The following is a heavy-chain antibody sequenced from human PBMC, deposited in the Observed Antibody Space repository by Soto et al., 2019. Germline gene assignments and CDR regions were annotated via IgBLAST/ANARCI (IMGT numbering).Heavy chain of an antibody. J-gene: IGHJ5*02. V-gene: IGHV5-51*01. CDR3: ARHDVCSTHICHNWFDP. D-gene: IGHD2-2*01. CDR2: IYPAYSDT. CDR1: GYSFTNYW. Sequence: HGESLKISCKASGYSFTNYWIGWVRQMPGKGLEWVGSIYPAYSDTRYSPSFQGQVTISADKSISTAYLQWSSLKASDTAMYYCARHDVCSTHICHNWFDPWGQGTLVTVSS.